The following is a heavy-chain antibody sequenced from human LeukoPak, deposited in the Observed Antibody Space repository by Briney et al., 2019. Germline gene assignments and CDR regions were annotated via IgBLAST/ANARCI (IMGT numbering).Heavy chain of an antibody. CDR3: AELGITMIGGV. V-gene: IGHV3-23*01. CDR2: ISGSGSNT. J-gene: IGHJ6*04. D-gene: IGHD3-10*02. Sequence: GGSLRLSCAASGFTFSSYAMSWVRQAPGKGLEWVSSISGSGSNTHYADSVKGRFTISRDNAKNSLYLQMNSLRAEDTAVYYCAELGITMIGGVWGEGTTVTISS. CDR1: GFTFSSYA.